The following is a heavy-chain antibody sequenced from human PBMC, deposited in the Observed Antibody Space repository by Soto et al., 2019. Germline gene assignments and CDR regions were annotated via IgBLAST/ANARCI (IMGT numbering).Heavy chain of an antibody. J-gene: IGHJ6*03. V-gene: IGHV3-49*03. Sequence: GGSQRLSSPASGFTFGDYAMSWFRQAPGKGLEWVGFIRSKAYGGTTEYAASVKGRFTISRDDSKSIAYLQMNSLKTEDTAVYYCTSPYSIAARPAYYYYMDVWGKGTTVTVSS. CDR3: TSPYSIAARPAYYYYMDV. CDR2: IRSKAYGGTT. D-gene: IGHD6-6*01. CDR1: GFTFGDYA.